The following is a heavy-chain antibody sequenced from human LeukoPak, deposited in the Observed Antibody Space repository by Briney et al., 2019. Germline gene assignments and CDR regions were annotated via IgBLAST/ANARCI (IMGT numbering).Heavy chain of an antibody. CDR1: GFTFSSYS. Sequence: GSLRLSCTASGFTFSSYSMNWVRQPPGKGLEWIGSIYYSGSTYYNPSLKSRVTISVDTSKNQFSLKLSSVTAADTAVYYCAGNHRGPAVGWFRSTYYFDYWGQGTLVTVSS. V-gene: IGHV4-39*07. CDR3: AGNHRGPAVGWFRSTYYFDY. D-gene: IGHD3/OR15-3a*01. CDR2: IYYSGST. J-gene: IGHJ4*02.